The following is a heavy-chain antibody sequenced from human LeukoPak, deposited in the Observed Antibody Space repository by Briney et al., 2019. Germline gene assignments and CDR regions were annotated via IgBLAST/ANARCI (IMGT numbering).Heavy chain of an antibody. Sequence: SETLSLTCAVYGGSFSGYYWTWIRQPPGKGLEWIGEINHSGSTNYNPSLKSRVTISVDTSKNQFSLKLSSVTAADTAVYYCARNQYYYDSSGYYYEYYFDYWGQGTLVTVSS. CDR1: GGSFSGYY. V-gene: IGHV4-34*01. CDR3: ARNQYYYDSSGYYYEYYFDY. CDR2: INHSGST. D-gene: IGHD3-22*01. J-gene: IGHJ4*02.